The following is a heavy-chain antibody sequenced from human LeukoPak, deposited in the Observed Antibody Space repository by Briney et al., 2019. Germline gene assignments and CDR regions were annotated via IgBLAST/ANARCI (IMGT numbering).Heavy chain of an antibody. Sequence: ASVKVSCKASGYTFTSYYMHWVRQAPGQGLEWMGWINPNSGGTNYAQKFQGRVTMTRDTSISTAYMELSRLRSDDTAVYYCARGYDFWSGYYSDYWGQGTLVTVSS. J-gene: IGHJ4*02. V-gene: IGHV1-2*02. CDR1: GYTFTSYY. CDR3: ARGYDFWSGYYSDY. CDR2: INPNSGGT. D-gene: IGHD3-3*01.